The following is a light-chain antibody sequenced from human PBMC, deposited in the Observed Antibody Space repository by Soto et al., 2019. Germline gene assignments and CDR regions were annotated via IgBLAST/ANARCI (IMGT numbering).Light chain of an antibody. CDR3: QQYGSFRWT. V-gene: IGKV3-20*01. CDR2: GAS. Sequence: EIVLTQSPGTLSFSPGEKATLSFRASQSVSSSYLAWYQQKPGHAPRLLIYGASSRATGIPDRFSGSGSGTDFTLTISRLEPEDFAVYYCQQYGSFRWTFGQGTK. CDR1: QSVSSSY. J-gene: IGKJ1*01.